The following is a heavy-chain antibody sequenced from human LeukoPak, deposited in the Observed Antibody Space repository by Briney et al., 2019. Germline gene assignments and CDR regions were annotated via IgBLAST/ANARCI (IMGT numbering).Heavy chain of an antibody. CDR2: IYYSGTT. D-gene: IGHD1-26*01. J-gene: IGHJ4*02. CDR1: GGSISSYY. Sequence: SETLSLTRTVSGGSISSYYWSWIRQPPGKGLEWIGYIYYSGTTDYNPSLKSRVTISVDTSNNQFSLKVSSVTAADTAVYYCARSSGAYRSFDYWGQGTLVPVSS. CDR3: ARSSGAYRSFDY. V-gene: IGHV4-59*01.